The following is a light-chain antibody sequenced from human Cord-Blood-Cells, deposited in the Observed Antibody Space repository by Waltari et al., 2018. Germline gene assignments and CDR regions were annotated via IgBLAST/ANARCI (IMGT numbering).Light chain of an antibody. J-gene: IGKJ1*01. CDR2: GAS. V-gene: IGKV3-20*01. CDR1: QSVSSSY. CDR3: QQYGSSPGWT. Sequence: EIVLTQSPGTLSLSPGERATLSCRASQSVSSSYLAWYQQKPGQAPRLLIYGASSRATGIPDRFSGSGSGTDFTLTISRLEPEDFAVYYCQQYGSSPGWTFGQGTMVEIK.